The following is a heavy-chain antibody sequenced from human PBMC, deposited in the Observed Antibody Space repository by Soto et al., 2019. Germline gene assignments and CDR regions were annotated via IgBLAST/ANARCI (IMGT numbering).Heavy chain of an antibody. CDR2: IGTAGDT. D-gene: IGHD6-19*01. CDR3: ARMFRIAVAGTQDWYFDL. J-gene: IGHJ2*01. CDR1: GFTFSSYD. V-gene: IGHV3-13*01. Sequence: GGSLRLSCAASGFTFSSYDMHWVRQATGKGLEWVSAIGTAGDTYYPGSVKGRFTISRENAKNSLYLQMNSLRAGDTAVYYCARMFRIAVAGTQDWYFDLWGRGTLVTVSS.